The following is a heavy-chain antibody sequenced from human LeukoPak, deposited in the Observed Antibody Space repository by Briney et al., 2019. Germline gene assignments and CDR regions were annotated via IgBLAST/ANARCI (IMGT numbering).Heavy chain of an antibody. V-gene: IGHV3-21*01. D-gene: IGHD1-14*01. Sequence: PGGSLRLSCAASGFTFSSYSMNWVRQAPGKGLEWVSSIGSSSSYIYYADSVKGRFTISRDNAKNSLYLQMNSLRAEDTAVYYCARDGLGPLDYWGQGTLVTVSS. CDR1: GFTFSSYS. CDR3: ARDGLGPLDY. CDR2: IGSSSSYI. J-gene: IGHJ4*02.